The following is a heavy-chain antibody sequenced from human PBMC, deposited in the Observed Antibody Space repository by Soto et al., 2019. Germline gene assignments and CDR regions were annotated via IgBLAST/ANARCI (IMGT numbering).Heavy chain of an antibody. CDR2: IYYSGTT. V-gene: IGHV4-39*01. CDR3: ARQNGSFRSWFDS. D-gene: IGHD3-10*01. CDR1: GGSISSRSYY. J-gene: IGHJ5*01. Sequence: SETLSLTCTVSGGSISSRSYYWGWIRQPPGKGLEWIGGIYYSGTTFYSPSLKSRVIISVDTSKNQFSLKLTSVTAADTAMYYCARQNGSFRSWFDSWGQGTLVTVSS.